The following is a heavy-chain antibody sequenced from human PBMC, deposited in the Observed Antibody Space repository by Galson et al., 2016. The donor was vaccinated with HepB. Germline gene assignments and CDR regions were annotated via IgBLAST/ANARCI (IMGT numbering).Heavy chain of an antibody. CDR3: STGGGYNWFDP. J-gene: IGHJ5*02. CDR1: GYTFTTYH. V-gene: IGHV1-46*01. Sequence: SVKVSCKASGYTFTTYHMHWVRQAPGQGLEWMGIINPDGGSASYSPKFQGRVTLTRETSTSTVYMELSSLKSDDTALYYCSTGGGYNWFDPWGQGTLVTVSS. D-gene: IGHD6-25*01. CDR2: INPDGGSA.